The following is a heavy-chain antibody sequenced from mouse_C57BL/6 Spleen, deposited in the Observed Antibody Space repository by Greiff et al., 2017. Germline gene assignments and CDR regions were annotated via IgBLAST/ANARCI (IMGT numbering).Heavy chain of an antibody. J-gene: IGHJ3*01. Sequence: QVQLQQPGAELVKPGASVKLSCKASGYTFTSYWMHWVKQRPGQGLEWIGMIHPNSGSTNYNEKFKSKATLTVDKSSSTAYMQLSSRTSEDSAVYVCASWDYVAWFADRGHGTLVTVAA. V-gene: IGHV1-64*01. D-gene: IGHD2-4*01. CDR3: ASWDYVAWFAD. CDR2: IHPNSGST. CDR1: GYTFTSYW.